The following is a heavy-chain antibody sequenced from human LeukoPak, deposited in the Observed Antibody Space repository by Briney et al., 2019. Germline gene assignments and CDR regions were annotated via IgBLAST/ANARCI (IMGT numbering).Heavy chain of an antibody. Sequence: SETLSLTCTVSGYSISSGYYWGWIRPPPGKGLEWIGSIYHSGSTYYNPSLKSRVTISVDTSKNQFSLKLSSVTAADTAVYYCARGQGYWGQGTLVTVSS. J-gene: IGHJ4*02. CDR3: ARGQGY. CDR2: IYHSGST. CDR1: GYSISSGYY. V-gene: IGHV4-38-2*02.